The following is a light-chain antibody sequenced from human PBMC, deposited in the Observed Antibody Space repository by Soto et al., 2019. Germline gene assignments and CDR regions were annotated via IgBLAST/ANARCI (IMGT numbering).Light chain of an antibody. J-gene: IGKJ5*01. CDR1: QSVSSNY. V-gene: IGKV3-20*01. CDR3: QQYNGPPTT. Sequence: IALTLPSGSLSWSRGERAGLSCRAGQSVSSNYLAWYQQKPGQAPRLLIYGASSRTTGIPDRFSSSGSGTDFTLTITRLEPEDSAVYFCQQYNGPPTTFGQGTRLEIK. CDR2: GAS.